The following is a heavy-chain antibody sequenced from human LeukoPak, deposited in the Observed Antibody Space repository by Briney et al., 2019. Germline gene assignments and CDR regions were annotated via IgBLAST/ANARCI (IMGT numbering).Heavy chain of an antibody. CDR1: GFTFSSYG. CDR3: AREGVGSGWSFDY. V-gene: IGHV3-7*01. D-gene: IGHD6-19*01. CDR2: IKQDGSEK. Sequence: GGSLRLSCAASGFTFSSYGMHWVRQAPGKGLEWVANIKQDGSEKYYVDSVKGRFTISRDNAQNSLYLQMNSLRAEDTAVYYCAREGVGSGWSFDYWGQGTLVTVSS. J-gene: IGHJ4*02.